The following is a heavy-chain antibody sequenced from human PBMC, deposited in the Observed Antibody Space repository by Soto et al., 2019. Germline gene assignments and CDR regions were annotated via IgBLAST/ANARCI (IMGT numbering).Heavy chain of an antibody. CDR2: IWYDGSNK. CDR1: GFTFSSYG. V-gene: IGHV3-33*01. J-gene: IGHJ6*03. CDR3: ARDARGKARAPSKGNYYYYYMDV. D-gene: IGHD3-16*01. Sequence: GGSLRLSCAASGFTFSSYGMHWVRQAPGKGLEWVAVIWYDGSNKYYADSVKGRFTISRDNSKNTLYLQMNSLRAEDTAVYYCARDARGKARAPSKGNYYYYYMDVWGKGTTVTVSS.